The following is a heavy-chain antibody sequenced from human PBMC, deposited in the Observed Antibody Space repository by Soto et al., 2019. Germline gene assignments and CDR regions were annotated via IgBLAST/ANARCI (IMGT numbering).Heavy chain of an antibody. D-gene: IGHD6-6*01. CDR1: GGSFSGYY. CDR3: ASQVYSGSSPSPPYYYDYGMDV. CDR2: INHSGST. Sequence: QVQLQQWGAGLLKPSETLSLTCAGYGGSFSGYYWSWIRQPPGKGLEWIGEINHSGSTNYNPSLKSRVTIAVDTSKNQFSLKLSSVTVADTAGYYCASQVYSGSSPSPPYYYDYGMDVW. V-gene: IGHV4-34*01. J-gene: IGHJ6*01.